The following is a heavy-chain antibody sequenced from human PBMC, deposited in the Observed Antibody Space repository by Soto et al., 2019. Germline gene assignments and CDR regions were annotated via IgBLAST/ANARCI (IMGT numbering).Heavy chain of an antibody. CDR2: IYYSGST. D-gene: IGHD5-12*01. V-gene: IGHV4-30-4*01. CDR1: GGSISSGDYY. Sequence: LSLTCTVSGGSISSGDYYWSWIRQPPGKGLEWIGYIYYSGSTYYNPSLKSRVTISVDTSKNQFSLKLSSVTAADTAVYYCASSPVEMATIKNDYWGQGTLVTVSS. CDR3: ASSPVEMATIKNDY. J-gene: IGHJ4*02.